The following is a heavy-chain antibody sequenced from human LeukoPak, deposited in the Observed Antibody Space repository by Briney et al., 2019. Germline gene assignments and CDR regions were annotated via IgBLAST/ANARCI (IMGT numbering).Heavy chain of an antibody. V-gene: IGHV4-59*01. CDR3: ARALNYDFWSGYYIAWFDP. D-gene: IGHD3-3*01. Sequence: SETLSLTCTVSGGSISSYYWSWIRQPPGKGLEWIGYVYYSGSTNYNPSLKSRVTISVDTSKNQFSLKLSSVTAADTAVYYCARALNYDFWSGYYIAWFDPWGQGTLVTVSS. CDR1: GGSISSYY. CDR2: VYYSGST. J-gene: IGHJ5*02.